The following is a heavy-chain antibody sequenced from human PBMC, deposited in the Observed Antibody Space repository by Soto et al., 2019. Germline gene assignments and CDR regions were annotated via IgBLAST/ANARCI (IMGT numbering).Heavy chain of an antibody. V-gene: IGHV4-61*08. CDR2: IYYSGST. D-gene: IGHD3-10*01. CDR1: GASVSTGGYY. CDR3: ARAYYFGSGSYYNHFDY. J-gene: IGHJ4*02. Sequence: TLSLTCTVSGASVSTGGYYWSWIRQPPGQGLECIGYIYYSGSTKYNPSLKSRVTISVDTSKNQFSLKLNSVTAADTAIYYCARAYYFGSGSYYNHFDYWGQGTLVTVSS.